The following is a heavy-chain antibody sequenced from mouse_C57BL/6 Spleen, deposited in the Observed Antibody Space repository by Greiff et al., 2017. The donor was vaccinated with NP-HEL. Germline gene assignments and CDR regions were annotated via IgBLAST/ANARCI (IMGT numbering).Heavy chain of an antibody. CDR1: GVDFSRYW. V-gene: IGHV4-1*01. CDR3: ARGSYDGYSWFAY. D-gene: IGHD2-3*01. CDR2: INPDSSTI. J-gene: IGHJ3*01. Sequence: EADGVDFSRYWMRWVRRAPGKGLEWIGEINPDSSTINYAPSLKEKFIISRDNAKNTLYLQMSKVRSEDTALYYCARGSYDGYSWFAYWGQGTLVTVSA.